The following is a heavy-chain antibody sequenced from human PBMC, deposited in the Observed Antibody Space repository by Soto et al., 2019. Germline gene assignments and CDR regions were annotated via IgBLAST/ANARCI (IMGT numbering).Heavy chain of an antibody. J-gene: IGHJ4*02. V-gene: IGHV3-33*01. CDR1: GGPFSSYG. CDR3: ARGPLAAAGTLSGGSFDY. D-gene: IGHD6-13*01. Sequence: GGSLRLSCAASGGPFSSYGMHWVRQAPGKGLEWVAVIWYDGSNKYYADSVKGRFTISRDNSKNTLYLQMNSLRAEDTAVYYCARGPLAAAGTLSGGSFDYWGQGTLVTVSS. CDR2: IWYDGSNK.